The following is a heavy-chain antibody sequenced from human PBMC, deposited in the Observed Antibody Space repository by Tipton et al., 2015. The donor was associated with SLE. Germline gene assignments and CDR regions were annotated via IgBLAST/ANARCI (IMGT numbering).Heavy chain of an antibody. CDR3: ARDSSSYYYYYGMDV. Sequence: TLSLTCAVYGGSISISSSYYWAWIRQPPGKGVERIGEINHRGSTNYNPSLKSRVTISVDTSKNQFSLKLGSVTAADAAVYYCARDSSSYYYYYGMDVWGQGTTVTVSS. D-gene: IGHD6-13*01. V-gene: IGHV4-34*01. CDR2: INHRGST. J-gene: IGHJ6*02. CDR1: GGSISISSSYY.